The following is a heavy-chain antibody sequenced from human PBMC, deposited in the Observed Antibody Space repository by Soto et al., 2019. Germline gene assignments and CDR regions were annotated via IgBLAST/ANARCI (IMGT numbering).Heavy chain of an antibody. CDR3: ARDRASYYDSSGYLDSDF. D-gene: IGHD3-22*01. CDR2: ISAYNGNT. J-gene: IGHJ4*02. Sequence: QVQLVQSGAEVKKPGASVKVSCKASGYTFTSYGISWVRQAPGQGLEWMGWISAYNGNTNYAQKLQGRVTMTTDTSTSTAYMELRSLRSDDTAVYYCARDRASYYDSSGYLDSDFWGQGTLVTVSS. V-gene: IGHV1-18*01. CDR1: GYTFTSYG.